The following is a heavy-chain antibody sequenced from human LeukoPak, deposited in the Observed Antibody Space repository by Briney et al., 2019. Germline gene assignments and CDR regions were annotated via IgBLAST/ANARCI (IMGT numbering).Heavy chain of an antibody. CDR3: ARSSIAAAVNDY. Sequence: ASVKVSCKASGYTLTTYGISWVRQAPGQGLEWMGWISAYNGDTNYAHKLQGRVTMTTDTSTSTAYMELRSLRSEDTAVYYCARSSIAAAVNDYWGQGTLVTVSS. CDR2: ISAYNGDT. D-gene: IGHD6-13*01. V-gene: IGHV1-18*01. J-gene: IGHJ4*02. CDR1: GYTLTTYG.